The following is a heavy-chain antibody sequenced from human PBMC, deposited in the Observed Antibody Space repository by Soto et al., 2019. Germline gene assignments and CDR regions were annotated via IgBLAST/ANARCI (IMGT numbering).Heavy chain of an antibody. CDR1: GFTFSNYW. V-gene: IGHV3-7*03. CDR3: GRDRGYRSFDY. D-gene: IGHD4-4*01. CDR2: MKEDGGEI. Sequence: GGSLRLSCAASGFTFSNYWMSWVRQAPGKGLEWVANMKEDGGEINYLDSVKGRFTISRDNAKNSLYLQMNSLRVEDTAVYYCGRDRGYRSFDYWGQGTPVTVSS. J-gene: IGHJ4*02.